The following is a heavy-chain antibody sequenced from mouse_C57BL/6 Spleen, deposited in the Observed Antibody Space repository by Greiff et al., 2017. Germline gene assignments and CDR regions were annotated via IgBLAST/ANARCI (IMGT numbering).Heavy chain of an antibody. CDR3: ARRLYSNFAFAC. D-gene: IGHD2-5*01. CDR1: GFTFSSYG. CDR2: ISSGGSYT. J-gene: IGHJ3*01. Sequence: EVKLVESGGDLVKPGGSLKLSCAASGFTFSSYGMSWVRQTPDKRLEWVATISSGGSYTYYSDSVKGRFTISRDKAKYTLYLQMSSLQSEDTSMYYCARRLYSNFAFACWGQGVLVTVS. V-gene: IGHV5-6*02.